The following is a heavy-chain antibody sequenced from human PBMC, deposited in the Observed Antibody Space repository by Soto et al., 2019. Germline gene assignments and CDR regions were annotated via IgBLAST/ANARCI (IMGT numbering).Heavy chain of an antibody. CDR1: GYTFTNYW. CDR3: AASIFYYGMDV. CDR2: IYPGDSDT. Sequence: PGESLKIACKGSGYTFTNYWIGWVRQMPGKGLEWMGIIYPGDSDTKYDLSFQGQVTVSADTSITTTCLRWPSLKASDTTIYYCAASIFYYGMDVCGQGTTVTVSS. J-gene: IGHJ6*02. V-gene: IGHV5-51*01.